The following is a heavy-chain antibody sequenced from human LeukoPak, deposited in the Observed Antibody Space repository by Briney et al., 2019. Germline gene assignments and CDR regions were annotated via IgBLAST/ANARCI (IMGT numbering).Heavy chain of an antibody. Sequence: GGSLRLSCAVSGITLSNYGMSWVRQAPGKGLEWVARISDSGGRTNYADSVKGRFTISRDNPKNTLYLQMNSLRAEDTAVYFCAKRGVVIRVILVGFHKEAYYFDSWGQGALVTVSS. J-gene: IGHJ4*02. CDR2: ISDSGGRT. CDR3: AKRGVVIRVILVGFHKEAYYFDS. V-gene: IGHV3-23*01. D-gene: IGHD3-22*01. CDR1: GITLSNYG.